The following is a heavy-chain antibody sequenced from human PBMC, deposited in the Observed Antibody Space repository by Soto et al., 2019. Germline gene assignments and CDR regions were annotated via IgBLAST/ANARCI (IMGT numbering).Heavy chain of an antibody. V-gene: IGHV3-48*03. CDR1: GFPFSDCE. Sequence: EVHLVESGGDLVQPGGSLRLSCAASGFPFSDCEMTWVRQAPGREPEWLSYIGRGGFPIYYADSVRGRFTVSRDNTKNSMYLHMHSLSAEDTAIYYCNTYRGNGPLISGAFDIWGQGTMVTVSS. D-gene: IGHD2-21*01. CDR3: NTYRGNGPLISGAFDI. CDR2: IGRGGFPI. J-gene: IGHJ3*02.